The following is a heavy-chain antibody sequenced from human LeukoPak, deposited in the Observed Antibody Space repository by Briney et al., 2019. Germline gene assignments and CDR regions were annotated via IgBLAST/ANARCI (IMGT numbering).Heavy chain of an antibody. D-gene: IGHD3-10*01. CDR1: GYSISSGYF. CDR2: FYHSGNT. Sequence: PSETLSLTCTVSGYSISSGYFWAWIRQPPGKGLEWIGAFYHSGNTYYNPSLKNRVTVSVDTSKNQFSLKLSSVTAADTAVYYCARTPYSSNSYFDYWGQGILVTVSS. CDR3: ARTPYSSNSYFDY. J-gene: IGHJ4*02. V-gene: IGHV4-38-2*02.